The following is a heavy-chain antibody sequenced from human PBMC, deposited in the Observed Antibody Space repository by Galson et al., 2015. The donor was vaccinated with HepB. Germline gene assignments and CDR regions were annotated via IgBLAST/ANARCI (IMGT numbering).Heavy chain of an antibody. V-gene: IGHV3-11*05. J-gene: IGHJ4*02. CDR3: AKEYSYGYRGFDY. CDR2: ISSSSSYT. Sequence: SLRLSCAASGFTFSDYYMSWIRQAPGKGLEWVSYISSSSSYTNYADSVKGRFTISRDNAKNSLYLQMNSLRAEDTALYYCAKEYSYGYRGFDYWGQGTLVTVSS. CDR1: GFTFSDYY. D-gene: IGHD5-18*01.